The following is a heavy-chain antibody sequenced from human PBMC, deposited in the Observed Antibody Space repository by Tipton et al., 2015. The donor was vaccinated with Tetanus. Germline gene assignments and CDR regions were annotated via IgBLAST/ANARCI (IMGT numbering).Heavy chain of an antibody. Sequence: LRLSCAVSGGSLFSGSFYWAWVRQPPGKGLEWIGNIYYNGNTYYLSSLESRVTISTDTSKNQFSLSLRSVTAADTAVYYCARQADNWFDPWGQGILVTVSS. CDR1: GGSLFSGSFY. CDR2: IYYNGNT. CDR3: ARQADNWFDP. J-gene: IGHJ5*02. V-gene: IGHV4-39*01. D-gene: IGHD6-25*01.